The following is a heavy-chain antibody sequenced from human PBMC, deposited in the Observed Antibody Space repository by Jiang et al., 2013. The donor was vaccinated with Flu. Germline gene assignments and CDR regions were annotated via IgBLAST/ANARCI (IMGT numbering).Heavy chain of an antibody. J-gene: IGHJ4*02. D-gene: IGHD5-12*01. CDR3: ARAQKYSGFELPYFDY. CDR1: GGSIFSDTYY. Sequence: GPGLVKPSETLSLTCSVSGGSIFSDTYYWVWIRQPPGKRLEWIGGIYYSGSAYYNPSLSSRVAMSVDTSKNQLSLKLTSVTAADTAVYFCARAQKYSGFELPYFDYWGQGILVTVSS. V-gene: IGHV4-39*07. CDR2: IYYSGSA.